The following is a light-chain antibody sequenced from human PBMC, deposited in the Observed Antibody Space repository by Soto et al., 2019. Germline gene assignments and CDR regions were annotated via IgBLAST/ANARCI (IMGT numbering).Light chain of an antibody. CDR2: GAS. Sequence: EIVMKQSPATLSVSPGERATLSCRASQSVSNNLAWYQQKPGQAPRLLIYGASTRATGIPARFSGSGSGTEFTLTISSLQSEDFAVYYCQQYNNWLGTFGEGTKVDIK. V-gene: IGKV3-15*01. CDR3: QQYNNWLGT. J-gene: IGKJ1*01. CDR1: QSVSNN.